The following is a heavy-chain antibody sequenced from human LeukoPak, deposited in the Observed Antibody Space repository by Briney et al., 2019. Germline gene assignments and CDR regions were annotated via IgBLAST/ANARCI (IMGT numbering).Heavy chain of an antibody. CDR1: GFTFSSYA. J-gene: IGHJ4*02. D-gene: IGHD1-1*01. Sequence: HSGGSLRLSCAASGFTFSSYAMSWVRQAPARGLEWVSSLRGDGSTFYADSVKGRFTLSRDESRNTVYFQLNSLRVEDTAVYYCAKASWVSNGDAVLWGQGTLVTVFS. CDR2: LRGDGST. V-gene: IGHV3-23*01. CDR3: AKASWVSNGDAVL.